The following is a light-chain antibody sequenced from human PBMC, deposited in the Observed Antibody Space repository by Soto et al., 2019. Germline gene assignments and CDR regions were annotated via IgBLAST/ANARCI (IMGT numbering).Light chain of an antibody. CDR1: QTISNR. CDR3: QPYSFYSS. Sequence: DVRRTHTNSTLPSSVEDTVTITWRASQTISNRLAWYQQKPGKAPKLLVYDASSLVGGAPSRFSGSGSGTEFTLTISSLQPDDFATYYCQPYSFYSSFGQVTNVDI. CDR2: DAS. J-gene: IGKJ1*01. V-gene: IGKV1-5*01.